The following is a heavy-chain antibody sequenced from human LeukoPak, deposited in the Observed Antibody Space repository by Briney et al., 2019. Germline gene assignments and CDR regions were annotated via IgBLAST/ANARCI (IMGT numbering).Heavy chain of an antibody. V-gene: IGHV3-11*01. CDR3: ARGPHAQSGSYHIRNGSPGYFDY. CDR1: GFTFSDYY. J-gene: IGHJ4*02. D-gene: IGHD1-26*01. CDR2: ISSSCSTI. Sequence: PWGSLRLSCAASGFTFSDYYISWIRQAPGKGLEGVSYISSSCSTIYYADSVKGRFTISRDNAKNSLYLQMNSLRAEDTAVYYCARGPHAQSGSYHIRNGSPGYFDYWGQGTLVTVSS.